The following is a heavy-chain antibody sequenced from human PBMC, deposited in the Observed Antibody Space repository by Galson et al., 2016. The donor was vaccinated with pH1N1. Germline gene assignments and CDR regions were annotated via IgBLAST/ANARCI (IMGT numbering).Heavy chain of an antibody. D-gene: IGHD3-16*01. Sequence: ETLSLTCTVSGDSISSDTHYWDWIRQPPGKGLEWIGNVYHGGGTYFNPSLRSRVSISLDTSKNQFSLKLYSVTAADTAVYYCARDRRHSYGKDFDPWGQGTLVIVSA. CDR3: ARDRRHSYGKDFDP. V-gene: IGHV4-39*07. J-gene: IGHJ5*02. CDR1: GDSISSDTHY. CDR2: VYHGGGT.